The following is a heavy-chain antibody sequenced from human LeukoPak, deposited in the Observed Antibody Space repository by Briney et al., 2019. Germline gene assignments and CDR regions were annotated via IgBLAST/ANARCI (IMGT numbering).Heavy chain of an antibody. CDR3: ARGRGCSGGSCYSYYYYMDV. CDR1: GGSFSGYY. V-gene: IGHV4-34*01. D-gene: IGHD2-15*01. CDR2: INHSGSN. Sequence: SETLSLTCAVYGGSFSGYYWSWIRQPPGKGLEWIGEINHSGSNNYNPSLKSRVTISVDTSKNQFSLKLSSVTAADTAVYYCARGRGCSGGSCYSYYYYMDVWGKGTTVTVSS. J-gene: IGHJ6*03.